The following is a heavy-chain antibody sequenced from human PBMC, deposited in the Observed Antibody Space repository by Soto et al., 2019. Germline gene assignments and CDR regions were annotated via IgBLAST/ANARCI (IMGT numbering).Heavy chain of an antibody. Sequence: VGSLRLSCAASGFTFSRYGMHWVRQAPGRGLEWVAVIWYDGSNIYYADSVKGRFTISRDNSKDTLDLQMNSLRAEDTAVYYCARDREQWLVGYYFDYWGQGTLVTVSS. J-gene: IGHJ4*02. CDR1: GFTFSRYG. D-gene: IGHD6-19*01. CDR3: ARDREQWLVGYYFDY. V-gene: IGHV3-33*01. CDR2: IWYDGSNI.